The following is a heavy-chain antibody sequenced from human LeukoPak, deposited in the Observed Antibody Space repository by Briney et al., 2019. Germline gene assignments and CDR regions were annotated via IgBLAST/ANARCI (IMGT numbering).Heavy chain of an antibody. CDR2: LSGDGATI. CDR3: ARVRKNTHGGLFDY. Sequence: GGSLRLSCDASGFNFSDYYMSWVRQAPAQGLEWLSYLSGDGATIYYADSVRGRFTLSRDNAKSSLSLQMNTLRDNDTAVYYCARVRKNTHGGLFDYWGQGALVTVSS. CDR1: GFNFSDYY. D-gene: IGHD4-23*01. J-gene: IGHJ4*02. V-gene: IGHV3-11*01.